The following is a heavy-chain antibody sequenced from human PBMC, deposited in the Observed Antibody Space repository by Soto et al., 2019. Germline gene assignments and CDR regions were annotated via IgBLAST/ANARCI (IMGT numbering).Heavy chain of an antibody. V-gene: IGHV3-23*01. CDR2: ISGSGGGS. J-gene: IGHJ4*02. CDR3: AHRTGFAY. Sequence: EVQLWESGGGLVQPGGSLRLSCAVSGYTFSSFDMCWVRQAPGKGLEWVSTISGSGGGSNYADSVKGRFTISRDISTYTVYLQMNSLRAEDTAVYYCAHRTGFAYWGQGALVTVSS. CDR1: GYTFSSFD.